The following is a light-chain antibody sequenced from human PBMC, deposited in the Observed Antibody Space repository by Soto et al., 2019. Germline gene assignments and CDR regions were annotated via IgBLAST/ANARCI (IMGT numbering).Light chain of an antibody. CDR3: QSYDSSLSGFWV. CDR1: SSNIGAGYD. Sequence: QSVLTQPPSVSGAPGQRVTISCTGSSSNIGAGYDVHWYQQLPGTAPKLLIYGNSNRPSGVPDRFSGSKSGTSASLAITGLQAEDEDDYSCQSYDSSLSGFWVFGGGTKLTVL. V-gene: IGLV1-40*01. J-gene: IGLJ3*02. CDR2: GNS.